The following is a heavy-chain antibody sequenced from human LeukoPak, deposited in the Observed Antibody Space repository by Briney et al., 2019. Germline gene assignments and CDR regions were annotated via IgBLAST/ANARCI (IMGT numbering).Heavy chain of an antibody. D-gene: IGHD5-12*01. J-gene: IGHJ4*02. V-gene: IGHV4-38-2*01. CDR3: ARGHGYSGYDYYFDY. Sequence: SETLSLTCAVSGYSISSGYYWGWIRQPPGKGLEWIGSIYHSGSTYYNPSLKSRVTISVDTSKNQFSLKLSSVTAADTAVYYCARGHGYSGYDYYFDYWGQGTLVTVSS. CDR2: IYHSGST. CDR1: GYSISSGYY.